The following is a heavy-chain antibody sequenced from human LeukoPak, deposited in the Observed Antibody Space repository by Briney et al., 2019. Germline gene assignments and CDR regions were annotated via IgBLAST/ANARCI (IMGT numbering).Heavy chain of an antibody. V-gene: IGHV3-23*01. Sequence: PGGSLRLSCAASGFTFSSYGTSWVRQAPGKGLEWVSAISGSGGSTYYADSVKGRFTISRDDAKNSLSLQMNSLRAEDTAVYYCARSGIKMVRGVIIKSPYHMDVWGKGTTVTVSS. CDR3: ARSGIKMVRGVIIKSPYHMDV. CDR2: ISGSGGST. CDR1: GFTFSSYG. D-gene: IGHD3-10*01. J-gene: IGHJ6*03.